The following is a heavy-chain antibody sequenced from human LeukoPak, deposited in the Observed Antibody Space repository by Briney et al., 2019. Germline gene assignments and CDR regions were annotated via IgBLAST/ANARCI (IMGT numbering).Heavy chain of an antibody. CDR1: GGSISSYY. D-gene: IGHD3-9*01. CDR3: ARAYYDILTGPHDAFDI. J-gene: IGHJ3*02. Sequence: PSETLSLTCTVSGGSISSYYWSWIRQPPGKGLEWIGYIYYSGSTNSNPSLKSRVTISVDTSKNQFSLKLSSVTAADTAAYYCARAYYDILTGPHDAFDIWGQGTMVTVSS. CDR2: IYYSGST. V-gene: IGHV4-59*01.